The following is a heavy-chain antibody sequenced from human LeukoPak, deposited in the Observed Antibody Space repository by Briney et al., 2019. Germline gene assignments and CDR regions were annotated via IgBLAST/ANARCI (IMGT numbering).Heavy chain of an antibody. V-gene: IGHV3-30*03. CDR1: GFTFSSYG. CDR3: ARDMGASDY. J-gene: IGHJ4*02. CDR2: ISYDGSNK. D-gene: IGHD1-26*01. Sequence: GSLRLSCAASGFTFSSYGIHWVRQAPGRGLEWVALISYDGSNKYYADSVKGRFTISRDNSKNTLYLQMNSLRAEDTAVYYCARDMGASDYWGQGTLVTVSS.